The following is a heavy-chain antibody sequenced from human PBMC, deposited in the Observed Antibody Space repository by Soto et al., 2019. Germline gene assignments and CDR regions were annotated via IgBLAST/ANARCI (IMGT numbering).Heavy chain of an antibody. Sequence: SETLSLTCAVSGGSISSGGNSWSWIRQPPGKGPEWIGCIYYSGSTYYNPSLKSRVTISVDTSKNQFSLKLSSVTAADTAVYYCASSTGAADYFYYYYYGMDVWGQGTTVTVSS. V-gene: IGHV4-30-2*03. CDR1: GGSISSGGNS. CDR3: ASSTGAADYFYYYYYGMDV. CDR2: IYYSGST. J-gene: IGHJ6*02. D-gene: IGHD7-27*01.